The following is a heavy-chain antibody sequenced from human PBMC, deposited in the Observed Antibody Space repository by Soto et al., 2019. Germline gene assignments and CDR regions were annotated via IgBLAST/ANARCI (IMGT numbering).Heavy chain of an antibody. Sequence: GGSLRLSCAASGFIFKMYWMHWVRQTPGKGLVWISRIYNDGSYTDYADSVKGRFTISRDNVNDTLYLQMNNLRAEDSGLYYCKRGPLLISTGTGAYWGHGHQLTVSA. J-gene: IGHJ4*01. CDR1: GFIFKMYW. D-gene: IGHD3-10*01. CDR2: IYNDGSYT. V-gene: IGHV3-74*01. CDR3: KRGPLLISTGTGAY.